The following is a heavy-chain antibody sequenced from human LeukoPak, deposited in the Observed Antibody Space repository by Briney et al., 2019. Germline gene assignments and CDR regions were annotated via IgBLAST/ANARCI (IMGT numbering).Heavy chain of an antibody. CDR1: GFTFSSYW. CDR2: IKQDGSEK. Sequence: PGGSLRLSCAASGFTFSSYWMSWFRQAPGKGLEWVANIKQDGSEKYYVDSVKGRFTISRDNAKNSLYLQMNSLRAEDTAVYYCASSYTAMALDYWGQGTLVTVSS. D-gene: IGHD5-18*01. J-gene: IGHJ4*02. CDR3: ASSYTAMALDY. V-gene: IGHV3-7*01.